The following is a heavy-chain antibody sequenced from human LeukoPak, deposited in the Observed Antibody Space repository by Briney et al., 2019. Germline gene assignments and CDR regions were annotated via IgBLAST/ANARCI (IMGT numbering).Heavy chain of an antibody. J-gene: IGHJ4*02. CDR1: GFTFSSYA. V-gene: IGHV3-74*01. Sequence: GGSLRLSCAASGFTFSSYAMSWVRHVSGKGLVCVSHINKDGSGTNYVDSVRGRFTISRDNAKNMVYLQMNSLRAEDSAVYFCARDMPGIGVCDYWGQGILVTVSS. D-gene: IGHD2-2*01. CDR2: INKDGSGT. CDR3: ARDMPGIGVCDY.